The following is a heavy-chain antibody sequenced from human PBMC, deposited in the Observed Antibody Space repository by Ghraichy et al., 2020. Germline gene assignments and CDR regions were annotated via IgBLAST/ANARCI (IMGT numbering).Heavy chain of an antibody. CDR3: ARDSGPVGGGGNDF. V-gene: IGHV1-8*01. Sequence: ASVKVSCKASGYTFTSYDINWVRQATGQGLEWMGWMNPNSGNTGYAQKFQGRVIMTRNTSISTAYMELSGLKSEDTAVYYCARDSGPVGGGGNDFWGQGTLVTVSS. J-gene: IGHJ4*02. CDR2: MNPNSGNT. CDR1: GYTFTSYD. D-gene: IGHD2-15*01.